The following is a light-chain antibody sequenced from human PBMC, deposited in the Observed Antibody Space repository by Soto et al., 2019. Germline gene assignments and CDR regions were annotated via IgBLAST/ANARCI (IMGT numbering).Light chain of an antibody. J-gene: IGLJ1*01. CDR2: EGH. Sequence: QSVLAQPASVSGSPGQSITISCTGASGYVGTYSLVSWYQQHPGKAPKVVIYEGHKRPSGVLDRFSGSTSVNTASLTISGLQTDDEADYYCCLYVGATTYVFGTGTKVTVL. V-gene: IGLV2-23*01. CDR3: CLYVGATTYV. CDR1: SGYVGTYSL.